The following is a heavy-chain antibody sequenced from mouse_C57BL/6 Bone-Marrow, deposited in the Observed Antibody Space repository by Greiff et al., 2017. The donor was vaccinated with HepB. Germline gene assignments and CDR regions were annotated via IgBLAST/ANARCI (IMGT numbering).Heavy chain of an antibody. D-gene: IGHD2-4*01. CDR2: IDPSDSYT. V-gene: IGHV1-69*01. CDR3: AREVYYDYDGFAY. J-gene: IGHJ3*01. CDR1: GYTFTSYW. Sequence: VQLQQPGAELVMPGASVKLSCKASGYTFTSYWMHWVKQRPGQGLEWIGEIDPSDSYTNYNQKFKGKSTLTVDKSSSTAYMQLSSLTSEDSAVYYCAREVYYDYDGFAYWGQGTLVTVSA.